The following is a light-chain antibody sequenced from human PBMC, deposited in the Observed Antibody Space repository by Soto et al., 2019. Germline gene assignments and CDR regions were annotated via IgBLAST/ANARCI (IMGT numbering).Light chain of an antibody. CDR3: LQDDSYPLT. V-gene: IGKV1-5*01. Sequence: DIQRTQSPSTLSASVGDTVTMACRASESIDNWLAWYQQKPGKAPKLLIFAASTLQSGVPSRFSGSGSGTDFTLTISSLQPEDFATYYCLQDDSYPLTFGQGTKVDIK. CDR2: AAS. J-gene: IGKJ1*01. CDR1: ESIDNW.